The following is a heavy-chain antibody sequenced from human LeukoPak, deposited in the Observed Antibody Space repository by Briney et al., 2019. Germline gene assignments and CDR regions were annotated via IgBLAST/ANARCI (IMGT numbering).Heavy chain of an antibody. Sequence: ASVKVSCKASGYTFTSYGISWVRLAPGQGLEWMGWISDYNGNTNYAQKLQGRVTMTTDTSTSTAYMELRSLRSDDTAVYYCARDLYRDSLPVSWFDPWGQGTLVTVSS. V-gene: IGHV1-18*01. CDR2: ISDYNGNT. J-gene: IGHJ5*02. CDR1: GYTFTSYG. D-gene: IGHD4-11*01. CDR3: ARDLYRDSLPVSWFDP.